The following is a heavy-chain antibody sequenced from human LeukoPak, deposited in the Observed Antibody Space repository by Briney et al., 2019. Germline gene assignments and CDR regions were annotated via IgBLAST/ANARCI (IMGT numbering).Heavy chain of an antibody. D-gene: IGHD1-26*01. Sequence: SETLSLTCTVSGGSISSSYWSWIRQPPGKGLEWIGYISNRGSTKYNPSLKSRVTISVDTSKNQFSLKLSSVTAADTAVYYCARVLGGSYRYYYYYYMDVWGKGTTVTVSS. CDR2: ISNRGST. CDR3: ARVLGGSYRYYYYYYMDV. J-gene: IGHJ6*03. V-gene: IGHV4-59*12. CDR1: GGSISSSY.